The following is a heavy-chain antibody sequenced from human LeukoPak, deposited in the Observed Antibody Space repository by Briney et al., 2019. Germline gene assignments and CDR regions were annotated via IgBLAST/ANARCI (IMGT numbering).Heavy chain of an antibody. CDR1: EFTFSSYG. J-gene: IGHJ4*02. Sequence: GGSLRLSCAASEFTFSSYGMHWVRQAPGKGLEWVAVISYDGSNKYYADSVKGRFTISRDNSKNTLYLQMNSLRAEDTAVYYCASRTMTTVTTFDYWGQGTLVTVSS. CDR3: ASRTMTTVTTFDY. CDR2: ISYDGSNK. V-gene: IGHV3-30*19. D-gene: IGHD4-17*01.